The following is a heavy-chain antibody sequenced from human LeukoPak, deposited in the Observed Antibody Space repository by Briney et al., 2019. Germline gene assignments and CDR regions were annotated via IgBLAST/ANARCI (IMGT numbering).Heavy chain of an antibody. D-gene: IGHD2-8*01. CDR1: GGSFSSYY. Sequence: PSETLSLTCAVPGGSFSSYYWSWIRQPPGKGLEWIGEINHSGSTNYNPFLKSRVTISVDTSHNQFSLKLRSVTAAETAVYYCARGSKRCNLDSWGQGTLVTVSS. CDR3: ARGSKRCNLDS. CDR2: INHSGST. J-gene: IGHJ5*01. V-gene: IGHV4-34*01.